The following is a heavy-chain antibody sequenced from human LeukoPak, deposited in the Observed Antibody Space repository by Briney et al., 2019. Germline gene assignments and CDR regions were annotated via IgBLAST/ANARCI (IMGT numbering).Heavy chain of an antibody. CDR3: ARHGYDPPPGWFDP. V-gene: IGHV4-39*01. D-gene: IGHD5-12*01. CDR1: GGSFNSASYS. CDR2: ISYSERT. J-gene: IGHJ5*02. Sequence: RASETLSLTCTVSGGSFNSASYSGAWIRQPPGRGLEWIASISYSERTYYNSSLRSRATISEDTSKSQFSLKLVSVTAADTAVYYCARHGYDPPPGWFDPWGQGTLVTVSS.